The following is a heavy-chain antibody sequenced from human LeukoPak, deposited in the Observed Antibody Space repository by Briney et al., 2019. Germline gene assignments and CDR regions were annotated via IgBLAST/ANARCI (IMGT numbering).Heavy chain of an antibody. V-gene: IGHV3-21*01. Sequence: GGSLRLSCAASGFTLSPYRMHWVRQAPGKGLEWVSSISSSTSYIYYADSVKGRFTISRDNAKNSLYLQMNSLRAEDTAVYYCARVRVDYDILTGYYRTDFDYWGQGTLVTVSS. J-gene: IGHJ4*02. CDR2: ISSSTSYI. D-gene: IGHD3-9*01. CDR3: ARVRVDYDILTGYYRTDFDY. CDR1: GFTLSPYR.